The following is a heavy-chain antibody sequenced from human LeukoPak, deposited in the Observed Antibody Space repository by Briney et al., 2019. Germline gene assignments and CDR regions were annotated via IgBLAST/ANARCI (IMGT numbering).Heavy chain of an antibody. CDR1: GYTFTSYG. CDR2: ISAYNGNT. D-gene: IGHD4-17*01. J-gene: IGHJ4*02. Sequence: GASVKVSCKASGYTFTSYGISWVRQAPGQGLEWMGWISAYNGNTNYAQKLQGRVTMTTDTSTSTAYMELRSLRSDDTAVYYCAREPRYGDYVSPPDYWGQGTLVTVSP. CDR3: AREPRYGDYVSPPDY. V-gene: IGHV1-18*01.